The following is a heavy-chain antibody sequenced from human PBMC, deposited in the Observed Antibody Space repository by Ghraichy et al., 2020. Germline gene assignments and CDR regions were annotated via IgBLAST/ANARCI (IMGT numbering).Heavy chain of an antibody. J-gene: IGHJ4*02. V-gene: IGHV4-39*01. CDR2: IYYSGST. D-gene: IGHD4-11*01. CDR1: GGSISSSSYY. Sequence: SETLSLTCTVSGGSISSSSYYWGWIRQPPGKGLEWIGSIYYSGSTYYNPSLKSRVTISVDTSKNQFSLKLSSVTAADTAVYYCASTQYAYYFDYWGQGTLVTVSS. CDR3: ASTQYAYYFDY.